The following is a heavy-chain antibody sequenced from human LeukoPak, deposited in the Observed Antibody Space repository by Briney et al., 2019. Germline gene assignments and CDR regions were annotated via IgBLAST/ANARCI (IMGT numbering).Heavy chain of an antibody. J-gene: IGHJ6*03. Sequence: ASVKVSCKASAYTFTGYYMHWVRQAPGQGLEWMGWINPNSGGTNYAQKFQGRVTMTRDTSISTAYMELSRLRSDDTAVYYCARGGIAAAGNYYYYYYMDVWGKGTTVTVSS. CDR3: ARGGIAAAGNYYYYYYMDV. D-gene: IGHD6-13*01. CDR2: INPNSGGT. CDR1: AYTFTGYY. V-gene: IGHV1-2*02.